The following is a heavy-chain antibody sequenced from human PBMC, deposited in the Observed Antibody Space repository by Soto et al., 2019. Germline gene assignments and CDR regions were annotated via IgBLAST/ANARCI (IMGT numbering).Heavy chain of an antibody. CDR2: ISGSGGST. J-gene: IGHJ4*02. D-gene: IGHD3-22*01. V-gene: IGHV3-23*01. CDR3: ARDFHYYDSSGYFYFVY. Sequence: GGSLRLSCAASGFTFSSYAMSWVRQAPGKGLEWVSAISGSGGSTYYADSVKGRFTISRDNSKNTLYLQMNSLRAEDTAVYYCARDFHYYDSSGYFYFVYWGQGTLVTVSS. CDR1: GFTFSSYA.